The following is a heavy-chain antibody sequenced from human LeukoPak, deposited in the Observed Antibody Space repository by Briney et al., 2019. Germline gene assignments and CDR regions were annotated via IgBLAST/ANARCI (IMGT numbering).Heavy chain of an antibody. CDR3: TTGGGGYCSGGSCYYLDY. Sequence: GGSLRLSCAASGFTFSNAWMSWVRQAPGKGLEWVGRIKSKTDGGTTDYAAPVKGRFTISRDGSKNTLYLQMNSLKTEDTAVYYCTTGGGGYCSGGSCYYLDYWGQGTLVTVSS. J-gene: IGHJ4*02. CDR2: IKSKTDGGTT. D-gene: IGHD2-15*01. V-gene: IGHV3-15*01. CDR1: GFTFSNAW.